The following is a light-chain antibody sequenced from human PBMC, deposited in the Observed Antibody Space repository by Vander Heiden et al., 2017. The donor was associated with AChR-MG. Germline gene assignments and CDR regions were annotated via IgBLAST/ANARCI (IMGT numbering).Light chain of an antibody. CDR2: AAS. V-gene: IGKV1-9*01. CDR1: QGISSY. J-gene: IGKJ3*01. CDR3: RQLHSYPFT. Sequence: DIQLTQSPSFLSASVGDTVTITCRASQGISSYLAWHQQKPGKAPILLIYAASTLQSGVPSRFSGSASGTEFTLTISSLQPEDFATYYCRQLHSYPFTFGPATKVDIK.